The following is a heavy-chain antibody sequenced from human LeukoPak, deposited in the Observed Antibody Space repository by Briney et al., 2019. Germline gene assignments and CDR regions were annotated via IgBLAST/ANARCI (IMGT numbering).Heavy chain of an antibody. CDR2: INHSGST. J-gene: IGHJ5*02. D-gene: IGHD5-24*01. CDR1: GGSFSGYY. Sequence: SETLSLTCAVYGGSFSGYYWSWIRQPPGKGLEWIGEINHSGSTNYNPSLKSRVTISVDTSKNQFSLKLSSVTAADTAVYYCARHRLASTSNWFDPWGQGTLVTVSS. CDR3: ARHRLASTSNWFDP. V-gene: IGHV4-34*01.